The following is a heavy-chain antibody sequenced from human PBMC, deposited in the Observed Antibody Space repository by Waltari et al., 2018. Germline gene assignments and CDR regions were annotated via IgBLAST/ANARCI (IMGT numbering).Heavy chain of an antibody. J-gene: IGHJ4*02. D-gene: IGHD3-3*01. CDR3: ARMYYDFWSGYSQLDY. CDR1: GGTFSSYA. Sequence: QVQLVQSGAEVKKPGSSVKVSCKASGGTFSSYAISWVRQAPGQGLEWMGGIIPIFGTANYAKKFQGRVTITADESTSTAYMELSSLRSEDTAVYYCARMYYDFWSGYSQLDYWGQGTLVTVSS. V-gene: IGHV1-69*12. CDR2: IIPIFGTA.